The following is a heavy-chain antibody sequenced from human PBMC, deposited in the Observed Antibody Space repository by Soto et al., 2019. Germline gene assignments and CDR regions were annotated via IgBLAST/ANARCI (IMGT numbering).Heavy chain of an antibody. D-gene: IGHD3-9*01. CDR1: ACSYSSNA. CDR3: WREMEVLRYVGGLLYY. V-gene: IGHV1-3*01. Sequence: GGEVLDSCCTAACSYSSNAMHCVRQAPGQRLEGMGWINAGNGNKKYSQKFQGRDTITRATYASKTYVEHSSLRNADTTVFYCWREMEVLRYVGGLLYYWGQGTMVTVSS. J-gene: IGHJ4*02. CDR2: INAGNGNK.